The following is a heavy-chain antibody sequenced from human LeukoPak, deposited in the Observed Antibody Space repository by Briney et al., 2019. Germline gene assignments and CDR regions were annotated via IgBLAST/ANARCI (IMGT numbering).Heavy chain of an antibody. V-gene: IGHV3-33*01. CDR1: GFTFSSYG. D-gene: IGHD5/OR15-5a*01. Sequence: GGSLRLSCAASGFTFSSYGMHWVRQAPGKGLEWVAMIWYNGSNTYYADSVKGRFTISRDNSKNTLFLQMDSLRAEDTAVYYCARDRSTTHFDYWGQGTLVTVSS. CDR2: IWYNGSNT. J-gene: IGHJ4*02. CDR3: ARDRSTTHFDY.